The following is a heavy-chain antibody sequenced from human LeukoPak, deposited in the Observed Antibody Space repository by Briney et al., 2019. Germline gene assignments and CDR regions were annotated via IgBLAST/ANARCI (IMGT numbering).Heavy chain of an antibody. V-gene: IGHV3-30*18. Sequence: GGSLRLSCAASGFTFSSYWMSWIRQAPGKGLEWVAVISYDGSNKYYADSVKGRFTISRDNSKNTLYLQMNSLRAEDTAVYYCAKVIDYGDLRGLFDYWGQGTLVTVSS. J-gene: IGHJ4*02. CDR2: ISYDGSNK. CDR1: GFTFSSYW. CDR3: AKVIDYGDLRGLFDY. D-gene: IGHD4-17*01.